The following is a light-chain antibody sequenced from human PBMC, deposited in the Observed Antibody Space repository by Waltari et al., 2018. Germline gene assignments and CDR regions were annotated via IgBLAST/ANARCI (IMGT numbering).Light chain of an antibody. CDR3: QSYDSNLSAVL. CDR2: ENN. V-gene: IGLV1-40*01. J-gene: IGLJ2*01. CDR1: SSNIGGYY. Sequence: TGSSSNIGGYYVHWYQQIPGTAPKLVIYENNKRPSGVSDRFSGSQSGTSGSLTITGLQSEDEADYYCQSYDSNLSAVLFGGGTRLTVL.